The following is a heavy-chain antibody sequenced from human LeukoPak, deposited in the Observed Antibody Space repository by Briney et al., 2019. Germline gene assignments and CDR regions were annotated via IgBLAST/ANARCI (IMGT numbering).Heavy chain of an antibody. J-gene: IGHJ4*02. D-gene: IGHD3-3*01. V-gene: IGHV1-18*04. CDR1: GYTFTGYY. CDR2: ISAYNGNT. Sequence: GASVKVSCKASGYTFTGYYMHWVRQAPGQGLEWMGWISAYNGNTNYAQKLQGRVTMTTDTSTSTAYMELRSLRSDDTAVYYCARLTPPYYDFWSGQMYYFDYWGQGTLVTVSS. CDR3: ARLTPPYYDFWSGQMYYFDY.